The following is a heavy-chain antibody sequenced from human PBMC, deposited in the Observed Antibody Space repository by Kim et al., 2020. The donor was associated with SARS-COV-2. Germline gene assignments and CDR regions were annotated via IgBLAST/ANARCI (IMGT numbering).Heavy chain of an antibody. D-gene: IGHD1-26*01. CDR1: GDSINSHY. CDR3: TRRPIGGALDY. Sequence: SETLSLTCTVPGDSINSHYWTWIRQPPGKGLECIGYISHTGNINYNPSLKSRVTISVDTSKTQLSLKLSSVTAADTAVYYCTRRPIGGALDYWGQGSLVTVSS. V-gene: IGHV4-59*08. CDR2: ISHTGNI. J-gene: IGHJ4*02.